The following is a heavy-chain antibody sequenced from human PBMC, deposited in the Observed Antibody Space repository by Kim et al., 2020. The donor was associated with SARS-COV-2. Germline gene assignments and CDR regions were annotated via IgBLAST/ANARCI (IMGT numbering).Heavy chain of an antibody. CDR1: GFTFTSSA. J-gene: IGHJ6*02. D-gene: IGHD3-22*01. CDR3: AAAAHYYDSSGYYFDYYGMDV. Sequence: SVKVSCKASGFTFTSSAMQWVRQARGQRLEWIGWIVVGSGNTNYAQKFQERVTITRDMSTSTAYMELSSLRSEDTAVYYCAAAAHYYDSSGYYFDYYGMDVWGQGTTVTVSS. CDR2: IVVGSGNT. V-gene: IGHV1-58*02.